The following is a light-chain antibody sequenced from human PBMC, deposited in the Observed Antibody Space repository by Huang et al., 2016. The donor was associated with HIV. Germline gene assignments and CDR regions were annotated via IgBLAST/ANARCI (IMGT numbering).Light chain of an antibody. Sequence: EIVLTQSPGTLSLSPGERATLSCRANQTVTRRSLAWYQQRPGQAPRLLISGASSRATGIPDRFSGSGSGTDFALIISGLEPEDFVIYYCHQYGRSPPTFGRGTKLEIK. CDR3: HQYGRSPPT. V-gene: IGKV3-20*01. CDR2: GAS. J-gene: IGKJ2*01. CDR1: QTVTRRS.